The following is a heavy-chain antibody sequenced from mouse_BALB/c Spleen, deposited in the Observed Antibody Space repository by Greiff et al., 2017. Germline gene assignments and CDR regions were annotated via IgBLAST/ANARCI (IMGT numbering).Heavy chain of an antibody. D-gene: IGHD2-4*01. Sequence: QVQLQQSGAELVRPGASVKLSCKASGYTFTSYWINWVKQRPGQGLEWIGNIYPSDSYTNYNQKFKDKATLTVDKSSSTAYMQLSSPTSEDSAVYYCTRWDYGDYWGQGTTLTVSS. CDR3: TRWDYGDY. CDR2: IYPSDSYT. CDR1: GYTFTSYW. J-gene: IGHJ2*01. V-gene: IGHV1-69*02.